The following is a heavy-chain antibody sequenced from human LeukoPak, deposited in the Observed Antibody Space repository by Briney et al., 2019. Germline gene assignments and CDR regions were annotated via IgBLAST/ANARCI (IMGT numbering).Heavy chain of an antibody. CDR1: GGSISSYY. Sequence: PSETLSLTCTVSGGSISSYYWSWIRQPPGNGLVWIGYIHYSGTTNYNPSLKSRVTISVDTSKNQFSLKLSSVTAADTAVYYCARGPSGYHNTGGQGTLVTVSS. CDR3: ARGPSGYHNT. V-gene: IGHV4-59*01. J-gene: IGHJ4*02. CDR2: IHYSGTT. D-gene: IGHD5-12*01.